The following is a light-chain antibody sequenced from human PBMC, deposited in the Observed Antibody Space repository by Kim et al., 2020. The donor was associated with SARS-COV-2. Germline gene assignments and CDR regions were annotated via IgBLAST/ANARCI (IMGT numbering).Light chain of an antibody. V-gene: IGKV3-11*01. CDR3: QHRSSWPLT. CDR1: QSVSKY. J-gene: IGKJ1*01. CDR2: DTS. Sequence: WSPGESATLSCRASQSVSKYLAWYKQKPGQAPRLLIYDTSNRAPGIPARFSGSGSGTDFTLTISSLEPEDFAVYYCQHRSSWPLTFGPGTKVDIK.